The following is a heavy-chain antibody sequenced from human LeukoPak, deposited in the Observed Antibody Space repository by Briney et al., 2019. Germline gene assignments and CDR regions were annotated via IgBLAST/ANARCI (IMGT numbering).Heavy chain of an antibody. D-gene: IGHD3-22*01. J-gene: IGHJ4*02. CDR2: ISWNSGSI. CDR3: AKAGYYDSSGYPYYFDY. Sequence: GGSLRLSCAASGFTFDDYAMHWVRQAPGKGLEWVSGISWNSGSIVYADSVKGRFTISRDNAKNSLYLQMNSLRAEDTALYYCAKAGYYDSSGYPYYFDYWGQGTLVTVSS. CDR1: GFTFDDYA. V-gene: IGHV3-9*01.